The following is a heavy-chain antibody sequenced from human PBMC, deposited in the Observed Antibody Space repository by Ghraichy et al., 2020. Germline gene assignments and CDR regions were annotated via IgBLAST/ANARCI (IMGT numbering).Heavy chain of an antibody. CDR3: AKDLFTIAVAGTTPTDY. Sequence: GGSLRLSCAASGFTFSSYGMHWVRQAPGKGLEWVAVISYDGSNKYYADSVKGRFTISRDNSKNTLYLQMNSLRAEDTAVYYCAKDLFTIAVAGTTPTDYWGQGTLVTVSS. V-gene: IGHV3-30*18. J-gene: IGHJ4*02. D-gene: IGHD6-19*01. CDR2: ISYDGSNK. CDR1: GFTFSSYG.